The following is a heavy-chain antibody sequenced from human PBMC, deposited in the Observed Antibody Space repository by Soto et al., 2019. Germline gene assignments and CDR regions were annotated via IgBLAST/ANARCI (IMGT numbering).Heavy chain of an antibody. V-gene: IGHV3-21*01. CDR3: ARERVTGDRDAFDI. J-gene: IGHJ3*02. D-gene: IGHD7-27*01. Sequence: GGSLRLSCAASGFTFSSYSMNWVRQAPGKGLEWVSAISSSSSYIYYADSVKGRFTISRDNAKNSLYLQMNSLRAEDKAVYYGARERVTGDRDAFDIWGQGTMVTVSS. CDR1: GFTFSSYS. CDR2: ISSSSSYI.